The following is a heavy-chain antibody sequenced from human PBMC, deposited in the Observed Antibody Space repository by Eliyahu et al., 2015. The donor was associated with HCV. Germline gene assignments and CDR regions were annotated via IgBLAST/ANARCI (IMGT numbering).Heavy chain of an antibody. J-gene: IGHJ6*02. D-gene: IGHD2-15*01. CDR1: GYTFTSYA. CDR3: ARAYCSGGSCYPYYYYGMDV. V-gene: IGHV1-3*01. CDR2: INAGNDNT. Sequence: QVQLVQSGAEVKKPGASVKVSCKASGYTFTSYAMHWXRQAPGQRLEWMGWINAGNDNTKYSQKFQGRVTITRDTSASTAYMELSSLRSEDTAVYYCARAYCSGGSCYPYYYYGMDVWGQGTTVTVSS.